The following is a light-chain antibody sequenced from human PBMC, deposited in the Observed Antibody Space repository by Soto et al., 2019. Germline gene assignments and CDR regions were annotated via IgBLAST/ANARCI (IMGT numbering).Light chain of an antibody. J-gene: IGKJ1*01. CDR2: GSS. V-gene: IGKV3-20*01. CDR3: QQYASSHGT. CDR1: QSVSTNY. Sequence: ENVMTQSPWTLSLSPGERVTLSCRASQSVSTNYVACYKQTPRQAPRLIIYGSSCRASGIPDRFRGGGSGTDFPITISRLHPEDFAVYYCQQYASSHGTFGQGTKVEMK.